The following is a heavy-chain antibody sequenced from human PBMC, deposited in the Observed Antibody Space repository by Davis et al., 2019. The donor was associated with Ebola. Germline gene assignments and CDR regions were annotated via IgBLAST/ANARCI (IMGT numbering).Heavy chain of an antibody. CDR1: GFTFDDFA. Sequence: GGSLRLSCAASGFTFDDFAMHWVRQSPGKGLEWVSGISWNSGSIGYADSVKGRLTISRDNAKNSLYLQMNSLRAEDTALYYCAKGFTVTTRYGMDVWGQGTTVTVSS. CDR3: AKGFTVTTRYGMDV. CDR2: ISWNSGSI. D-gene: IGHD4-17*01. V-gene: IGHV3-9*01. J-gene: IGHJ6*02.